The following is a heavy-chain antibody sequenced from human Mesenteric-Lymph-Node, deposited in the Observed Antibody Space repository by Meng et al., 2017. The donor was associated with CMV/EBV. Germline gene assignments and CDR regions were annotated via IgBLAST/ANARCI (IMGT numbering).Heavy chain of an antibody. CDR3: ASSYYGDYALYFDY. J-gene: IGHJ4*02. Sequence: GESLKISCAASGFTCSSYWMSWVRQAPGKGLEWVANIKQDGSEKYYVDSVKGRFTISRDNAKNSLYLQMNSLRAEDTAVYYCASSYYGDYALYFDYWGQGTLVTVSS. CDR2: IKQDGSEK. D-gene: IGHD4-17*01. V-gene: IGHV3-7*01. CDR1: GFTCSSYW.